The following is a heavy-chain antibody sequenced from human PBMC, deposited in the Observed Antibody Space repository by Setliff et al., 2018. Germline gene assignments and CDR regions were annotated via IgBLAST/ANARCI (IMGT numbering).Heavy chain of an antibody. CDR1: GGTFSGYA. Sequence: AASVKVSCKASGGTFSGYAFSWVRQAPGEGLEWMGGITPIFETAHYAEKFQDRVTITADKSTSTVHMEVSSLTSEDTAVYFCARDSVTLGQLERRGGWHYYGMDVWGQGSRVTVSS. CDR2: ITPIFETA. D-gene: IGHD1-1*01. V-gene: IGHV1-69*06. J-gene: IGHJ6*02. CDR3: ARDSVTLGQLERRGGWHYYGMDV.